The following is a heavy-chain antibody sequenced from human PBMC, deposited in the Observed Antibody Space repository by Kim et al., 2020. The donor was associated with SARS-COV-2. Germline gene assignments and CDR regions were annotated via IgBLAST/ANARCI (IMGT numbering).Heavy chain of an antibody. CDR3: ARGGITSSRRAFDC. Sequence: ADSVKGRFTISRDNAKNTLYLEMNSLRAEDTAVYYCARGGITSSRRAFDCWGQGTPVTVSS. D-gene: IGHD2-2*01. V-gene: IGHV3-74*01. J-gene: IGHJ4*02.